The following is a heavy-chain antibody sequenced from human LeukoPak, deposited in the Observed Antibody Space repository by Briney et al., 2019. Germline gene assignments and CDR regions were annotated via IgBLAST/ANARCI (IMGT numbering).Heavy chain of an antibody. CDR2: ISGSGGST. J-gene: IGHJ3*02. CDR1: GFTFSSYA. Sequence: GGSLRLSCTASGFTFSSYAMSWVRQAPGKGLEWVACISGSGGSTNHAHSLKGRFTISRDNSKNMLYLQMHSLRAEDTAVYYCARGWIKSSLDGFDMWGQGTMVIVSS. CDR3: ARGWIKSSLDGFDM. V-gene: IGHV3-23*01. D-gene: IGHD2-2*03.